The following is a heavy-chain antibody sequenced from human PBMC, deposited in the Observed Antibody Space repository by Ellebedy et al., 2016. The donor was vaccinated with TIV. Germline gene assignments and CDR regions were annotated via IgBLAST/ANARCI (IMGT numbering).Heavy chain of an antibody. CDR2: IWYDGSNK. Sequence: GESLKISXAASGFTFSSYGMHWVRQAPGKGLEWVAVIWYDGSNKYYADSVKGRFTISRDNSKNTLYLQMNSLRAEDTAVYYCASQQWLVPIYYWGQGTLVTVSS. D-gene: IGHD6-19*01. CDR3: ASQQWLVPIYY. CDR1: GFTFSSYG. J-gene: IGHJ4*02. V-gene: IGHV3-33*01.